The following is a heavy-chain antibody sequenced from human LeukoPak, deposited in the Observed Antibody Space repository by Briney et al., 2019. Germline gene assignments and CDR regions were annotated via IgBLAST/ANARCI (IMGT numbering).Heavy chain of an antibody. CDR3: AGYYGGKFDY. J-gene: IGHJ4*02. V-gene: IGHV3-66*02. D-gene: IGHD4-23*01. Sequence: GGSLRLSCAASGFAVSTNYMSWVRQAPGKGLEWVSIMYSDGRTKCADSVKGRFTISRDNSKNTLYLQMNSLSAEDTAVYYCAGYYGGKFDYWGQGTLVTVSS. CDR2: MYSDGRT. CDR1: GFAVSTNY.